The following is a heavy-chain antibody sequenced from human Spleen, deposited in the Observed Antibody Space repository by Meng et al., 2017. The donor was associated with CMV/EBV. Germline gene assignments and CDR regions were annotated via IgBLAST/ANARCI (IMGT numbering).Heavy chain of an antibody. J-gene: IGHJ4*02. V-gene: IGHV3-21*01. D-gene: IGHD2-2*01. CDR2: ISSSSSYI. Sequence: GESLKISCAASGFTFSSYSMNWVRQAPGKGLEWVSSISSSSSYIYYADSVKGRFTISRDNAKNSLYLQMNSLRAEDTAVYYCATEVVPAAMIGNYWGQGTLVTVSS. CDR1: GFTFSSYS. CDR3: ATEVVPAAMIGNY.